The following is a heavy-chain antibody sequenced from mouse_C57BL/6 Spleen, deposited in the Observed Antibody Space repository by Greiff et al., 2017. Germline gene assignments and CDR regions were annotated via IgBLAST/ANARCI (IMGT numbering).Heavy chain of an antibody. D-gene: IGHD2-1*01. J-gene: IGHJ3*01. CDR2: IYPGSGST. CDR3: ARRGGNYPWAY. V-gene: IGHV1-55*01. Sequence: QVQLQQPGAELVKPGASVKMSCKASGYTFTSYWITWVKPRPGQGLEWIGDIYPGSGSTNYNEKFKSKATLTVDTSSSTAYMQLSSLTSEDSAVYYCARRGGNYPWAYWGQGTLVTVSA. CDR1: GYTFTSYW.